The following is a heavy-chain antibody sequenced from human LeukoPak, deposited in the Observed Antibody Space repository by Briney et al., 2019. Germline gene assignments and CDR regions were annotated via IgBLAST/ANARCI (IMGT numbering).Heavy chain of an antibody. Sequence: PGESLKISCRGSGYSFTSYWIGRVRQMPGKGLEWMGIIYPGDSDTRYSPSFQGQVTISADKSISTAYLQWSSLKASDTAMYYCARQDCSGGSCYLTPFDYWGQGTLVTVSS. CDR1: GYSFTSYW. CDR2: IYPGDSDT. J-gene: IGHJ4*02. CDR3: ARQDCSGGSCYLTPFDY. V-gene: IGHV5-51*01. D-gene: IGHD2-15*01.